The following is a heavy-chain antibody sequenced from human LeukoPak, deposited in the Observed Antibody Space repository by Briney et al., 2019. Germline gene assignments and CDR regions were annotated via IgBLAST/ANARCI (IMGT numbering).Heavy chain of an antibody. D-gene: IGHD1-26*01. J-gene: IGHJ4*02. CDR3: ARGRSRGGSYYVY. Sequence: SETLSLNCAVYGGSFSAYYWSWVRQPPGKGLEWIGEINHSGSTNYNPSLKSRVTMSVDTSKNQFSLKLSSVTAADTAVYYCARGRSRGGSYYVYWGQGTLVTVSS. V-gene: IGHV4-34*01. CDR2: INHSGST. CDR1: GGSFSAYY.